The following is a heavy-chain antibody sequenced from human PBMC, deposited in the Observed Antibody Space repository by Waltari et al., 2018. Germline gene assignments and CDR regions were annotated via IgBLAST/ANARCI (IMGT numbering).Heavy chain of an antibody. CDR1: GGSFSGYY. CDR3: ARGPTRIAAAAYYYYYYGMDV. D-gene: IGHD6-13*01. CDR2: INHSGST. V-gene: IGHV4-34*01. Sequence: QVQLQQWGAGLLKPSETLSLTCPVYGGSFSGYYWSWIRQPPGKGLEWIGEINHSGSTNYNPSLKSRVTISVDTSKNQFSLKLSSVTAADTAVYYCARGPTRIAAAAYYYYYYGMDVWGQGTTVTVSS. J-gene: IGHJ6*02.